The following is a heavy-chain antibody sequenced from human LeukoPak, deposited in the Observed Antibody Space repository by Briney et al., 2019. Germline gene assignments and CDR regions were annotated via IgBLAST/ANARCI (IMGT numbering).Heavy chain of an antibody. CDR2: ISSSGSTI. V-gene: IGHV3-48*03. Sequence: FTFEPSGFTFDTYGLHWVRQAPGKGLEWVSYISSSGSTIYYADSVKGRFTISRDNAKNSLYLQMNSLRAEDTAVYYCAELGITMIGGVWGKGTTVTISS. CDR3: AELGITMIGGV. D-gene: IGHD3-10*02. J-gene: IGHJ6*04. CDR1: GFTFDTYG.